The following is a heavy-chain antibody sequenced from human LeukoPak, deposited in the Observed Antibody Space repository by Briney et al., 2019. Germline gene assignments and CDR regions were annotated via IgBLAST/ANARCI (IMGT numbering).Heavy chain of an antibody. V-gene: IGHV1-8*03. CDR1: GYTFTSYD. CDR3: ARGAENYYYMDV. J-gene: IGHJ6*03. CDR2: MNPNSGNT. Sequence: GASVKVSCKASGYTFTSYDINWVRQATGQGLEWMGWMNPNSGNTGYAQKFQGRVTITRNTSISTAYMELSGLRSEDTAVYYCARGAENYYYMDVWGKGTTVTVSS.